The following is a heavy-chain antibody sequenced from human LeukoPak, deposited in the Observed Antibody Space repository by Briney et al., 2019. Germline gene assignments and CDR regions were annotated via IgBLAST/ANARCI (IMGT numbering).Heavy chain of an antibody. CDR1: GGPFSGYY. CDR3: ARGLNGRAYRRGAFDI. D-gene: IGHD1-1*01. V-gene: IGHV4-34*01. CDR2: INHSGST. Sequence: SETLSLTCAVYGGPFSGYYWSWIRQPPGKGLEWIGEINHSGSTNYNPSLKSRVTISVDTSKNQFSLKLSSVTAADTAVYYCARGLNGRAYRRGAFDIWGQGTMVTVSS. J-gene: IGHJ3*02.